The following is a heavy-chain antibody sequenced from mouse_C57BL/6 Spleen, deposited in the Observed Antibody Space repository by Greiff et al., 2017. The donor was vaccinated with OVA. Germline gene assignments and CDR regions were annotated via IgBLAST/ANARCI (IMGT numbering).Heavy chain of an antibody. D-gene: IGHD3-3*01. Sequence: VQLQQSGPELARPGASVKMSCKASGYSFTSYTMHWVKQRPGQGLEWIGDINPSSGDTKYNQKFKDKATLTADKSSSTAYMQLSSLTSEDSAVYYCARGDGGYWYFDVWGTGTTVTVSS. CDR1: GYSFTSYT. CDR3: ARGDGGYWYFDV. J-gene: IGHJ1*03. CDR2: INPSSGDT. V-gene: IGHV1-4*01.